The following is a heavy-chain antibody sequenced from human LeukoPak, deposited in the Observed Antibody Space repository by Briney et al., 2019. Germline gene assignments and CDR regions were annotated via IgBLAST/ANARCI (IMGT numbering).Heavy chain of an antibody. D-gene: IGHD2-8*02. CDR1: GFTFSRHW. V-gene: IGHV3-7*01. Sequence: GGSLRLXCATSGFTFSRHWMSWVRLAPGKGPESVANIKQDGSERYYVHSVKGRFTISRDNAKNSLYLQMNSLRAEDTAVYYCARDGGHSTDLDYWGQGILVTVSS. J-gene: IGHJ4*02. CDR2: IKQDGSER. CDR3: ARDGGHSTDLDY.